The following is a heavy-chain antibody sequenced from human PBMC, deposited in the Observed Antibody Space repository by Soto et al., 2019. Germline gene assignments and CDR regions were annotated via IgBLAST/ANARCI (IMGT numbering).Heavy chain of an antibody. V-gene: IGHV3-9*01. CDR2: ISWNSGSI. J-gene: IGHJ3*02. CDR3: AKDFWELGMFSGGRGAFDI. Sequence: EVQLVESGGGLVQPGRSLRLSCAASGFTFDDYAMHWVRQAPGKGLEWVSGISWNSGSIGYADSVKGRFTISRDNAKNSLYLKMNSLRAEDTALYYCAKDFWELGMFSGGRGAFDIWGQGTMVTVSS. CDR1: GFTFDDYA. D-gene: IGHD7-27*01.